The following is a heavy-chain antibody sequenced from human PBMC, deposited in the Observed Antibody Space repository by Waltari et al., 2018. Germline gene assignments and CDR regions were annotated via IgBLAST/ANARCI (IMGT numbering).Heavy chain of an antibody. J-gene: IGHJ4*02. D-gene: IGHD2-21*02. CDR3: ARRVVTTGGVDY. V-gene: IGHV4-39*07. CDR2: MYLSGST. CDR1: GDSISSSSYY. Sequence: QLQLQESGPGLVKASETLSLTCTVSGDSISSSSYYWGWVRQPPGKGLEWIGNMYLSGSTYYNPSLRSRVTISVDTSKNQFSLNLRSVTAADTAVYYCARRVVTTGGVDYWGQGTLVTVSS.